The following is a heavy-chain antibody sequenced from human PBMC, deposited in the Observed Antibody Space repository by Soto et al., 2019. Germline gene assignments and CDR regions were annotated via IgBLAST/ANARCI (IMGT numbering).Heavy chain of an antibody. V-gene: IGHV4-61*01. J-gene: IGHJ4*02. Sequence: SETLSLTCTVAGGSVSSSNFYWSWIRQPPGKGLEWVAYIYNSGTTSHNPSLKSRVTISIDTSKNQFSLKLTSVTAADTAVYYCAREPRYSSGWFYFDNGGQGTLVTV. CDR3: AREPRYSSGWFYFDN. D-gene: IGHD6-19*01. CDR1: GGSVSSSNFY. CDR2: IYNSGTT.